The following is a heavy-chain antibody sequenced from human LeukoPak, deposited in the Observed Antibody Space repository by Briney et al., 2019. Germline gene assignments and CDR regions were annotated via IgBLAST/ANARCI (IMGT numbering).Heavy chain of an antibody. CDR2: MTGSDGKT. CDR1: GFTLSNHP. V-gene: IGHV3-23*01. J-gene: IGHJ4*02. D-gene: IGHD3-22*01. CDR3: ARVPSRDGYYYGY. Sequence: GGSLRLSCAASGFTLSNHPMSWVRQAPGKGLEWVSSMTGSDGKTYYADSVKGRFSLSRDNSDNTLYLQMTSLRVEDMALYYCARVPSRDGYYYGYWGQGTQVTVSS.